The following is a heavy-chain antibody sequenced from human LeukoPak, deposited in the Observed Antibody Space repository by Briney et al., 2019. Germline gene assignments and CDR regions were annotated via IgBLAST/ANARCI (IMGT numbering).Heavy chain of an antibody. D-gene: IGHD6-13*01. V-gene: IGHV4-34*01. CDR1: GGSFSGYY. Sequence: PSETLSLTCAVYGGSFSGYYWSWIRQPPGKGLEWIGEIYHSGSTNYNPSLKSRVTISVDTSKNQFSLKLSSVTAADTAVYYCARHLAAAGTHRLDYWGQGTLVTVSS. J-gene: IGHJ4*02. CDR3: ARHLAAAGTHRLDY. CDR2: IYHSGST.